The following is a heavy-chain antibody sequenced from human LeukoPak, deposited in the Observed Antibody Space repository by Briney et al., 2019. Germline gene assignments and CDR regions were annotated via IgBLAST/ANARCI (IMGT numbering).Heavy chain of an antibody. CDR3: ARVAPRGYYYDSSGIGY. V-gene: IGHV4-38-2*02. CDR1: GYSISSGYY. Sequence: SETLSLTCTVSGYSISSGYYWGWIRQPPGKGLEWIGSIYHSGSTYYNPSLKSRVTISVDTSKNQFSLKLSSVTAADTAVYYCARVAPRGYYYDSSGIGYWGQGTLVTVSS. D-gene: IGHD3-22*01. CDR2: IYHSGST. J-gene: IGHJ4*02.